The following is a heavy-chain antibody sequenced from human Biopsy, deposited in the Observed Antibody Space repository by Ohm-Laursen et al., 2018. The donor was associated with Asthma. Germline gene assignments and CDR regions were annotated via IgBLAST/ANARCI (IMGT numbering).Heavy chain of an antibody. Sequence: ESLKISCKTSGYTFSDSWIGWVRQMSGKGLEWMGIIFAANSETKYSPSFRGQVTISVDMSISTAFLQWSSLKASDTAMYYCARFIDGTFFVDYWGQGTLVTVSS. J-gene: IGHJ4*02. CDR1: GYTFSDSW. CDR3: ARFIDGTFFVDY. CDR2: IFAANSET. V-gene: IGHV5-51*01. D-gene: IGHD1-7*01.